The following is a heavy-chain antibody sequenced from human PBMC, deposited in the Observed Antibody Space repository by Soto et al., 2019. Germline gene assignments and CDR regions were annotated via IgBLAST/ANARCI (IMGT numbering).Heavy chain of an antibody. CDR3: ARETTFGGVTFDS. CDR2: IYYSGST. Sequence: QVQLQESGPGLVKPSQTLSLTCSVSGGSISSGGYCWSWIRQHPGKGLEWIGNIYYSGSTYYNPSLKSRVTISADTSKNQFSLNLSSVTAADTAVYYCARETTFGGVTFDSWGQGTLVTVSS. D-gene: IGHD3-16*01. J-gene: IGHJ4*02. V-gene: IGHV4-31*03. CDR1: GGSISSGGYC.